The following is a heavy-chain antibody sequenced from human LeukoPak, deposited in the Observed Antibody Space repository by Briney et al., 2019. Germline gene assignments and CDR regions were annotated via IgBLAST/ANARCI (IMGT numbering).Heavy chain of an antibody. Sequence: ASVKVSCKASGYTFTGYYMHWVRQAPGQGLEWMGRINPNSGGTNYAQKFQGRVTMTRDTSISTAYMELSRLRSDDTAVYYCARVHAYYYDSSGSQKYCFDYWGQGTLVTVSS. CDR1: GYTFTGYY. CDR3: ARVHAYYYDSSGSQKYCFDY. J-gene: IGHJ4*02. D-gene: IGHD3-22*01. CDR2: INPNSGGT. V-gene: IGHV1-2*06.